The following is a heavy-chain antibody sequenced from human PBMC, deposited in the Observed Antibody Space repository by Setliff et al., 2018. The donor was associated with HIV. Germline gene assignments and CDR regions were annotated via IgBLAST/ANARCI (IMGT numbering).Heavy chain of an antibody. V-gene: IGHV4-34*01. Sequence: SETLSLTCVVNGESFRGHFWTWIRQIPGKGLQWIGEIRHSGNTNYNPSLKSRLTMSVDTSKSQFSLRLESMTAADTAMYYCARNPHYFDRSGYYSWFYFDYWGQGTLVTVSS. D-gene: IGHD3-22*01. CDR1: GESFRGHF. CDR3: ARNPHYFDRSGYYSWFYFDY. J-gene: IGHJ4*02. CDR2: IRHSGNT.